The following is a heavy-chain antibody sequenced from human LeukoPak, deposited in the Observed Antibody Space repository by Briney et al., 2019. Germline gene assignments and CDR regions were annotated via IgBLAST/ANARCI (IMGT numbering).Heavy chain of an antibody. CDR2: IYYRGST. D-gene: IGHD6-19*01. V-gene: IGHV4-61*05. Sequence: PSETLSLTCTVSGDSISSSNCYWGWIRQPPGKGLEWIGYIYYRGSTDYNPSLKSRVTISVDTSKNQFSLKLSSLSAADTAVYYCARGAGYFDYWGQGTLVTVSS. CDR1: GDSISSSNCY. CDR3: ARGAGYFDY. J-gene: IGHJ4*02.